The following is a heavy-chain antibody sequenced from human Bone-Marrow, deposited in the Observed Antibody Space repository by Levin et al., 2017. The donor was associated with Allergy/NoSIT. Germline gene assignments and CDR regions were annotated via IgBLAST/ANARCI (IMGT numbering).Heavy chain of an antibody. J-gene: IGHJ6*02. CDR3: ARDIVVVVAAKIHYYYYGMDV. Sequence: GGSLRLSCAASGFTFSSYAMHWVRQAPGKGLEWVAVISYDGSNKYYADSVKGRFTISRDNSKNTLYLQMNSLRAEDTAVYYCARDIVVVVAAKIHYYYYGMDVWGQGTTVTVSS. V-gene: IGHV3-30-3*01. CDR1: GFTFSSYA. CDR2: ISYDGSNK. D-gene: IGHD2-15*01.